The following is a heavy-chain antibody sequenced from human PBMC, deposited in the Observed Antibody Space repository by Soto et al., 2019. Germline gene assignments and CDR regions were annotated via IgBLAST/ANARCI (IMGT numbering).Heavy chain of an antibody. D-gene: IGHD3-16*01. J-gene: IGHJ3*02. CDR2: IYYSGST. V-gene: IGHV4-59*01. CDR1: GGSISSYY. CDR3: AIPSTLLTFGALDI. Sequence: SDTLSLPCTVPGGSISSYYWSWIRQPPGKGLERIGYIYYSGSTNYNPSLKSRVTISVDTSKNQFSLKPSSVTAEDTAVYFCAIPSTLLTFGALDISRQGTLVTVS.